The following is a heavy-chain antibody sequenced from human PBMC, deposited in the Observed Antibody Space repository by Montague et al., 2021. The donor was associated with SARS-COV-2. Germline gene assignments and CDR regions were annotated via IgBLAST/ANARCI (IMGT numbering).Heavy chain of an antibody. D-gene: IGHD5-18*01. J-gene: IGHJ6*02. CDR3: ARDILQRTPDTTMGYYYYYGMDV. Sequence: TLSVTCTVSGGSISSGGYYWSWVRQHPGKGLEWIGYIYYSGSTYYNPSLKSRVTISVDTSKNQFSLKLSSVTAADTAVYYCARDILQRTPDTTMGYYYYYGMDVWGQGTTVTVSS. CDR1: GGSISSGGYY. V-gene: IGHV4-31*03. CDR2: IYYSGST.